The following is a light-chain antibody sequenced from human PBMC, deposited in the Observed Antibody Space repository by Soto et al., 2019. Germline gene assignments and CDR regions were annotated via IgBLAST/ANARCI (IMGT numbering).Light chain of an antibody. CDR3: QQYNNWPLT. V-gene: IGKV3D-15*01. J-gene: IGKJ4*01. CDR1: QSVSSSY. Sequence: EIVLTQSPGTLSLSPGERATLSCRASQSVSSSYLAWYQQKPGQPPRLLIYGATTRATGIPARFSGSGSGTEFTLTISSLQSEDFAVYYCQQYNNWPLTFGGGTKGDIK. CDR2: GAT.